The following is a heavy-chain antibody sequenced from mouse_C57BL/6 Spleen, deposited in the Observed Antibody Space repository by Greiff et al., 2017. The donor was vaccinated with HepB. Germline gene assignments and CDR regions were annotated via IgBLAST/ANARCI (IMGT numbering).Heavy chain of an antibody. V-gene: IGHV3-6*01. CDR1: GYSITSGYY. J-gene: IGHJ4*01. CDR2: ISYDGSN. CDR3: ARREGYYAMDY. Sequence: EVKLEESGPGLVKPSQSLSLTCSVTGYSITSGYYWNWIRQFPGNKLEWMGYISYDGSNNYNPSLKNRISITRDTSKNQLFLKLNSVTTEDTATYYCARREGYYAMDYWGQGTSVTVSS.